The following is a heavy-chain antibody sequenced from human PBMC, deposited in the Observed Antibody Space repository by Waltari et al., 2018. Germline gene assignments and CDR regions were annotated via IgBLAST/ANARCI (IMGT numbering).Heavy chain of an antibody. Sequence: QVQLHQWGAGLLKPSETLSLTCAVSGGPFTDYSWSWIRQPPGKGLEWLGEISHSGVTHDNPSLRSRVTMSVDTIKKQVSLMLTSVTAADTAVYFCARTWGNSPPLGWFDPWGRGTRVTISS. D-gene: IGHD7-27*01. CDR2: ISHSGVT. CDR1: GGPFTDYS. J-gene: IGHJ5*01. CDR3: ARTWGNSPPLGWFDP. V-gene: IGHV4-34*01.